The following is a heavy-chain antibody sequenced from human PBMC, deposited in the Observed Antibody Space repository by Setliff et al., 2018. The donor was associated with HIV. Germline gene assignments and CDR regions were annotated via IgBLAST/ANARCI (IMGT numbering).Heavy chain of an antibody. CDR3: ARMPQYYAFWSGYYKSDFDI. CDR1: GGSISSGGFY. J-gene: IGHJ3*02. CDR2: IYYSGSA. Sequence: LSETLSLTCTVTGGSISSGGFYWTWIRQHPGKGLEWIGYIYYSGSAYYNPSLKSRVTISIDTSKNHFSLKLTSVTAADTAVYYCARMPQYYAFWSGYYKSDFDIWGQGTMVTVSS. V-gene: IGHV4-31*03. D-gene: IGHD3-3*01.